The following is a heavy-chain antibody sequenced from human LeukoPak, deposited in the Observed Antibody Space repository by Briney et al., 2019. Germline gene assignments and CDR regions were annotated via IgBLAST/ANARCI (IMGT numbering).Heavy chain of an antibody. CDR2: INHSGRT. V-gene: IGHV4-34*01. CDR3: ARGVDYYGV. CDR1: GGSINSGDYY. J-gene: IGHJ4*02. D-gene: IGHD3-10*01. Sequence: SETLSLTCTVSGGSINSGDYYWNWIRQPPGKGLEWIGEINHSGRTNYNPSLKSRVTISVDTSKKQFSLKLSSVTAADTAVYYCARGVDYYGVWGQGTLVTVSS.